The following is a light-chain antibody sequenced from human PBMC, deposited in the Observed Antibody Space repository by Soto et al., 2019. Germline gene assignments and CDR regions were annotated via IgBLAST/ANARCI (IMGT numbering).Light chain of an antibody. CDR3: RSYTNRDTHV. CDR1: SSDVGGYNY. J-gene: IGLJ1*01. V-gene: IGLV2-14*01. Sequence: QSVLTQPASVSGSPGQSITISCTGTSSDVGGYNYVSWYQQYPGKAPKLMIREVSHRPSGVSDRFSGSKSGNTASLTISGLQAEDEAEYYCRSYTNRDTHVFGSGTKVTVL. CDR2: EVS.